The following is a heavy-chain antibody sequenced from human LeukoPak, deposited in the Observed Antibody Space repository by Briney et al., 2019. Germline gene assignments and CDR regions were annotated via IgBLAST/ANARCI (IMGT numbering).Heavy chain of an antibody. J-gene: IGHJ3*02. V-gene: IGHV4-39*07. CDR3: ARIDCSSTSCYGDAFDI. Sequence: SETLSLTCTVSGGSISSSSYYWGWIRQPPGKGLEWIGSIYYSGSTYYNPSLKSRVTISVDTSKNQFSLKLSSVTAADTAVYYCARIDCSSTSCYGDAFDIWGQGTMVTVSS. D-gene: IGHD2-2*01. CDR2: IYYSGST. CDR1: GGSISSSSYY.